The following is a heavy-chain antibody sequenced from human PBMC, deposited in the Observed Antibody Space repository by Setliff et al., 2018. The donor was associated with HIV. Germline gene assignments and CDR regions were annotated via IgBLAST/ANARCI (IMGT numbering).Heavy chain of an antibody. CDR2: MNTDGSST. CDR1: GFTFSSYW. J-gene: IGHJ5*01. Sequence: PGGSLRLSCAASGFTFSSYWMHWVRQAPGKGLVWVFGMNTDGSSTRYADSVKGRFTISRDNAKNMLYLQMNSLSADDTAVYYCARGGANPSWFDSWGQGTRVTVSS. D-gene: IGHD3-16*01. CDR3: ARGGANPSWFDS. V-gene: IGHV3-74*01.